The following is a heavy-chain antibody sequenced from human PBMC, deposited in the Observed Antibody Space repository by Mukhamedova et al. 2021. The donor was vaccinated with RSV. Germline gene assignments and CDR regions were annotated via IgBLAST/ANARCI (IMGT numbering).Heavy chain of an antibody. Sequence: GGIIPIFGTANYAQKFQGRVTITADESTSTAYMELSSLRSEDTAVYYCASRYSSGWYDDSYYFDYWGQGTLVTVSS. CDR2: IIPIFGTA. D-gene: IGHD6-19*01. J-gene: IGHJ4*02. V-gene: IGHV1-69*01. CDR3: ASRYSSGWYDDSYYFDY.